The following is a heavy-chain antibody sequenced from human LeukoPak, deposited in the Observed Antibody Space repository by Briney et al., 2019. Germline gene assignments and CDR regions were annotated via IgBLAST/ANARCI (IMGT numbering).Heavy chain of an antibody. CDR1: GGTFSSYP. J-gene: IGHJ4*02. CDR2: IIPIFGTA. V-gene: IGHV1-69*13. CDR3: ARGDYGDYGAPIDY. Sequence: SVNVSFTASGGTFSSYPISWVRQAPGQGLEWMGGIIPIFGTANYAQKFQGRVTITADESTSTAYMELSSLRSEDTAVDDCARGDYGDYGAPIDYWGQGTLVTVSS. D-gene: IGHD4-17*01.